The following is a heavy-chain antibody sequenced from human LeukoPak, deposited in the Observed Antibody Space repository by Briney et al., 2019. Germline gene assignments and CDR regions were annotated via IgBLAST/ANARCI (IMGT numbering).Heavy chain of an antibody. CDR2: ISYSGST. D-gene: IGHD6-13*01. Sequence: PSETLSLTCTVSGDSISSSTYSWAWIRQPPGKGLEWIGTISYSGSTYYNPSLRSRVTISVDTSKDQFSLKLSSVTAADTAVYYCARGRPAAGQDFFDYWGQGTLVTVSS. CDR1: GDSISSSTYS. J-gene: IGHJ4*02. CDR3: ARGRPAAGQDFFDY. V-gene: IGHV4-39*01.